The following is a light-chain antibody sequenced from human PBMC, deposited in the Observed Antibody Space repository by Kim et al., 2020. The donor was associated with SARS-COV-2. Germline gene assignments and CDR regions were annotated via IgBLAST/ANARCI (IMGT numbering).Light chain of an antibody. Sequence: APGERATVACRASQHVDTTYLAWYQQKPGQAPRLLIYGASSRATGIPERFRGSGSGTDFTLTISSLEPEDFGVYYCQQYGSTLMAFGQGTKVDIK. V-gene: IGKV3-20*01. CDR3: QQYGSTLMA. CDR1: QHVDTTY. J-gene: IGKJ1*01. CDR2: GAS.